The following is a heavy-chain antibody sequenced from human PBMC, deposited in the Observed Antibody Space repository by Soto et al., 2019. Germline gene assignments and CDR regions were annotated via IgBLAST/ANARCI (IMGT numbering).Heavy chain of an antibody. J-gene: IGHJ3*02. Sequence: SGPLSLTCTVSGGSISSGGYYWSWIRQHPGKGLEWIGYIYYSGSTYYNPSLKSRVTMSVDTSKNQFSLKLSSVTAADTAVYYCARVDSNGYTRDVFDIWGQGTMVT. D-gene: IGHD3-22*01. CDR2: IYYSGST. CDR3: ARVDSNGYTRDVFDI. V-gene: IGHV4-31*03. CDR1: GGSISSGGYY.